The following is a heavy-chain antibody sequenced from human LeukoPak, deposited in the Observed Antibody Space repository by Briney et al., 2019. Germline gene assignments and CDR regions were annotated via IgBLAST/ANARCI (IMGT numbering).Heavy chain of an antibody. CDR3: ARRRAEGGSNGHYNWFDP. J-gene: IGHJ5*02. Sequence: SETLSLTCTVSGGSISSSRYYWGWIRQPPGKGLEWIGTIAYSGSTYYNPALESRVTISVATSKSPFSLKLNSVTAADTAVYYCARRRAEGGSNGHYNWFDPWGQGILVTVSS. D-gene: IGHD6-13*01. V-gene: IGHV4-39*02. CDR1: GGSISSSRYY. CDR2: IAYSGST.